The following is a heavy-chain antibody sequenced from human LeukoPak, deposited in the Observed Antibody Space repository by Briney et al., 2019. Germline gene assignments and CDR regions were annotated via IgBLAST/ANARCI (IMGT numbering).Heavy chain of an antibody. Sequence: ASVKVSCKASGYTFTSYGISWVRQAPGQGLEWMGWISAYNGNTNYAQKLQGRVTMTTDTSTSTAYMELRSLRSDDTAVYYCARDRRRVQWWEGYYYYYYMDVWGKGTTVTVSS. CDR3: ARDRRRVQWWEGYYYYYYMDV. J-gene: IGHJ6*03. V-gene: IGHV1-18*01. CDR1: GYTFTSYG. D-gene: IGHD2-15*01. CDR2: ISAYNGNT.